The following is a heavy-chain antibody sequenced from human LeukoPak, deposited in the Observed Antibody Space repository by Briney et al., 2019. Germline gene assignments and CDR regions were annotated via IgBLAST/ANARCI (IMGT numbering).Heavy chain of an antibody. CDR2: IYYSGST. V-gene: IGHV4-59*01. CDR3: ARGATYYYDSSGYYPFDY. J-gene: IGHJ4*02. Sequence: SETLSLTCAVYGGSFSGYYWSWIRQPPGKGLEWIGYIYYSGSTNYNPSLKSRVTISVDTSKNQFSLKLSSVTAADTAVYYCARGATYYYDSSGYYPFDYWGQGTLVTVSS. CDR1: GGSFSGYY. D-gene: IGHD3-22*01.